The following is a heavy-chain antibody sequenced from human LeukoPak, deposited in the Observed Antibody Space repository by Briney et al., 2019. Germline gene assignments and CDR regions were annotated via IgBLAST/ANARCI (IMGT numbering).Heavy chain of an antibody. CDR3: ARFITMEGFDI. J-gene: IGHJ3*02. CDR2: ISYDGSNK. D-gene: IGHD3-10*01. CDR1: GFTFSSYA. V-gene: IGHV3-30-3*01. Sequence: GGSLRLSCAASGFTFSSYAMHWVRQAPGKGLEWVAVISYDGSNKYYADSVKGRFTISRDNSKNTLYLQMNSLRAEDTAVYYCARFITMEGFDIWGQGTMVTVSS.